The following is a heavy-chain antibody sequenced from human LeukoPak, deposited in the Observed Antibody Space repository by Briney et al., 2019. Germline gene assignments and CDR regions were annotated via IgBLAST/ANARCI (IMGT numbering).Heavy chain of an antibody. Sequence: PSGTLSLTCAVSGGSISTSKWWSWVRQPPGKGLEWIGEIYYSGSTNYNPSLNDRVTISVDTSKNQFSLKLNSVTAADTAVYYCASGLGAARSYFEYWGRGTLVTVSS. CDR1: GGSISTSKW. CDR2: IYYSGST. CDR3: ASGLGAARSYFEY. D-gene: IGHD6-25*01. V-gene: IGHV4-4*02. J-gene: IGHJ4*02.